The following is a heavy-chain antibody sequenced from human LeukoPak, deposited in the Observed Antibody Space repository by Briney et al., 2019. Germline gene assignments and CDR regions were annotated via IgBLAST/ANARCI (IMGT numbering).Heavy chain of an antibody. Sequence: GGSPRLSCAASGFTVSSNYMSWVRQAPGKGLEWVSVIYSGGTTYYADSVKGRFTISRDNSKNTLYLQMNSLRAEDTAVYYCAREYCSGGSCYPNWFDPWGQGTLVTVSS. CDR1: GFTVSSNY. V-gene: IGHV3-53*01. D-gene: IGHD2-15*01. CDR2: IYSGGTT. CDR3: AREYCSGGSCYPNWFDP. J-gene: IGHJ5*02.